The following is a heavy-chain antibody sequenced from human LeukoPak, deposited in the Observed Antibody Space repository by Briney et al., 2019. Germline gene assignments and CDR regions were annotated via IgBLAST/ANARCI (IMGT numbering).Heavy chain of an antibody. CDR3: ATTVVTPNYFDY. D-gene: IGHD4-23*01. CDR2: INPSGGST. CDR1: GYTFTSYY. J-gene: IGHJ4*02. V-gene: IGHV1-46*03. Sequence: ASVKVSCKASGYTFTSYYMHRVRQAPGQGLEWMGIINPSGGSTSYAQKFQGRVTMTRDTSTSTVYMELSSLRSEDTAVYYCATTVVTPNYFDYWGQGTLVTVSS.